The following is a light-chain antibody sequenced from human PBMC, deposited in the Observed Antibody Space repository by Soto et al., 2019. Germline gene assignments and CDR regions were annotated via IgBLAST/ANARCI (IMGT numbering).Light chain of an antibody. V-gene: IGKV1-39*01. CDR2: AAS. J-gene: IGKJ5*01. CDR3: QQSHSIPPT. CDR1: QTTNNY. Sequence: DIQMTQSPSSLSASVGDRVTVTCRASQTTNNYLNWYQQKPGKAPKLLIYAASSLQRGVPSRFSGSGSGTDFTLTISDLQPEDFATYYCQQSHSIPPTFGQGTRLEIK.